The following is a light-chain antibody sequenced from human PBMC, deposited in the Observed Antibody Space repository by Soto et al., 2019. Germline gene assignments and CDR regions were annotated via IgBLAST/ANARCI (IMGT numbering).Light chain of an antibody. Sequence: QCPLTQPACVSGSRGQSITISCTGTSSDVGGYDYVSWYQLHPGKAPKLMVFEVSNRPSGVSYRFSGSKSGNTASLTISGLQAEDEADYFCSSYSISTAYLFGTGTKVTVL. CDR3: SSYSISTAYL. J-gene: IGLJ1*01. V-gene: IGLV2-14*01. CDR2: EVS. CDR1: SSDVGGYDY.